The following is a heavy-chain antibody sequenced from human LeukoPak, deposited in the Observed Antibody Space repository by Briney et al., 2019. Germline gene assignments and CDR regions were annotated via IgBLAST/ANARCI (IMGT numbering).Heavy chain of an antibody. CDR3: ARGGYTYGYNY. Sequence: GGSLRLSCAASGFTFSDYYMTWFRQPPGKGLEWVSYIDISGSTIYYADSVKGRFTISRDNTKNSLYLQMNSLRAEDTAVYYCARGGYTYGYNYWGQGTLVTVSS. V-gene: IGHV3-11*01. CDR2: IDISGSTI. CDR1: GFTFSDYY. J-gene: IGHJ4*02. D-gene: IGHD5-18*01.